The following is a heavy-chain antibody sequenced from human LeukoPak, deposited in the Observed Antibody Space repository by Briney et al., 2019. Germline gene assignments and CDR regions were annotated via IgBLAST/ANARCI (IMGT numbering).Heavy chain of an antibody. CDR3: ARGGLQYDY. Sequence: MPSETLSLTCTVSGGSISSYYWSWIRQPPGKGLEWIGYINYSGSTNYNPSLKSRVTISVDTSKNQFSLKLSSVTAADTAVYYCARGGLQYDYWGQGTLVTVSS. V-gene: IGHV4-59*01. D-gene: IGHD4-11*01. CDR1: GGSISSYY. J-gene: IGHJ4*02. CDR2: INYSGST.